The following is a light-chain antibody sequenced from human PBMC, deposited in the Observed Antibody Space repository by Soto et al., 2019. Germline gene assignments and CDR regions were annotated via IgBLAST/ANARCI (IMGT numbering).Light chain of an antibody. Sequence: QSVLIQPPSASGTPGQRVTISCSGSSSNIGSNTVNWYQQLPGTAPKLLIYSNNQRPSGVPDRFSGSKSGTSASLAISGLQSEDEADYYCAAWDDSLNSVVFGGGTKVTVL. CDR2: SNN. J-gene: IGLJ2*01. CDR1: SSNIGSNT. CDR3: AAWDDSLNSVV. V-gene: IGLV1-44*01.